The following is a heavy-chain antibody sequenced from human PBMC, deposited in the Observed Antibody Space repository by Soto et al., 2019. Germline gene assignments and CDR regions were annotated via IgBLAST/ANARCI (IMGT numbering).Heavy chain of an antibody. J-gene: IGHJ4*02. CDR1: GGSISSSNW. CDR2: IYHSGST. CDR3: ARVGGWQQLEIDY. D-gene: IGHD6-13*01. Sequence: PSETLSLTCAVSGGSISSSNWWSWVRQPPGKGLEWIGEIYHSGSTNYNPSLKSRVTISVDKSKNQFSLKLSSVTAADTVVYYCARVGGWQQLEIDYWGQGTLVTVSS. V-gene: IGHV4-4*02.